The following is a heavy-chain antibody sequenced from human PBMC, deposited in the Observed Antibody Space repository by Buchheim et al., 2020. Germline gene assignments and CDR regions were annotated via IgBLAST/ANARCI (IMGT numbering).Heavy chain of an antibody. CDR2: INSDGSGT. V-gene: IGHV3-74*01. CDR3: TRDSTSGSYDY. D-gene: IGHD3-10*01. CDR1: GFSFRNSW. J-gene: IGHJ4*02. Sequence: EVQLVESGGGLVQPGGSLRLSCAASGFSFRNSWMHWVRQAPGKGLVWVSRINSDGSGTIYADSVKGRFTISRDNAKNTLFLQMNSLRAEDTAIYYCTRDSTSGSYDYWGQGTL.